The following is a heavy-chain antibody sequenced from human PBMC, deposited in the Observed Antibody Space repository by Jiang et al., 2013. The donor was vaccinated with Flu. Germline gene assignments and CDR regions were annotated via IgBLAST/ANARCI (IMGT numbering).Heavy chain of an antibody. CDR1: AFIFSDYY. V-gene: IGHV3-30*04. CDR3: ARVDYDYTWGSPDF. CDR2: ISYDGSKE. Sequence: VQLLESGGGVVQPGRSLRLSCAASAFIFSDYYMHWVRQAPGKGLEWVAIISYDGSKEYYADSVKGRFTISRDNSKNTLYLQMNSLRVNDTAVYYCARVDYDYTWGSPDFWGQGALVTVSS. J-gene: IGHJ4*02. D-gene: IGHD3-16*01.